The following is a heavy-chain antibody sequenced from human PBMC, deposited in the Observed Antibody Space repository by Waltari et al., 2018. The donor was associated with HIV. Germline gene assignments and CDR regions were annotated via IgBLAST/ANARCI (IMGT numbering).Heavy chain of an antibody. CDR2: INPISGST. Sequence: HVQLVQSGAELTTPGASVEFYCRASGYSLTASYIPWVPQAPGQGLQWMGRINPISGSTNIPLTFQGRITMTRDTSSGAVFTELRGLKFNDTALYYCARGESVSVSNIPPGYRFDFWGQGTLITVSS. D-gene: IGHD2-15*01. CDR3: ARGESVSVSNIPPGYRFDF. CDR1: GYSLTASY. V-gene: IGHV1-2*06. J-gene: IGHJ4*02.